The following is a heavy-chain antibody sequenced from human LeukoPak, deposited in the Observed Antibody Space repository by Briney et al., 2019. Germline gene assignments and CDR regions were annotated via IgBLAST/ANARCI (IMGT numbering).Heavy chain of an antibody. CDR3: ARVPRYGSGSYYSLDH. D-gene: IGHD3-10*01. CDR2: ISSRENTI. Sequence: GGSLRLSCAASGFTFGTYAMSWVRQAPGKGLEWVSYISSRENTIYYADSVKGRFTISRDSAKNSLYLQMNSLRADDTAAYYCARVPRYGSGSYYSLDHWGQGTLVTVSS. J-gene: IGHJ4*02. CDR1: GFTFGTYA. V-gene: IGHV3-11*01.